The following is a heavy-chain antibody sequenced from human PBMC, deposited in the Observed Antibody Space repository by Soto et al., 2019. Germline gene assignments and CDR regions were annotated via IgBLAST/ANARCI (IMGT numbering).Heavy chain of an antibody. CDR1: GFIFSDYY. J-gene: IGHJ4*02. D-gene: IGHD3-10*01. Sequence: VQLVESGGALVKSGGSLRLSCAASGFIFSDYYMSWVRQAPGKGLECLAYISGSGNTIYYADSMQARFTISRDNTKKSLYLQMDGLRAEDTALYYCATYTSPYTSGSFDHWGQGTLVTVSS. CDR3: ATYTSPYTSGSFDH. CDR2: ISGSGNTI. V-gene: IGHV3-11*01.